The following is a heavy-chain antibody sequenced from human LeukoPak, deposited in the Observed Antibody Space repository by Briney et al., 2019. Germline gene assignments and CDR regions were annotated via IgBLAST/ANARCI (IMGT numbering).Heavy chain of an antibody. CDR3: ARGTSGYCSGGSCYSDPNRFDP. D-gene: IGHD2-15*01. Sequence: SQTLSLTCTVSGGSISSGGYYWRWIRQHPGKGLEWIGYIYYSGSTYYNPSLKSRVTISVDTSKNQFSLKLSSVTAADTAVYYCARGTSGYCSGGSCYSDPNRFDPWGQGTLVTVSS. CDR1: GGSISSGGYY. CDR2: IYYSGST. V-gene: IGHV4-31*03. J-gene: IGHJ5*02.